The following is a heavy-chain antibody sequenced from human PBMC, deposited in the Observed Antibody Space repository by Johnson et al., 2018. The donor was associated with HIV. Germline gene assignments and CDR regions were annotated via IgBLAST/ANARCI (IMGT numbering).Heavy chain of an antibody. CDR3: AREGGGTMVDGFDI. CDR1: GFTFTDAW. D-gene: IGHD3-10*01. J-gene: IGHJ3*02. Sequence: VQLVESGGGVVQPGRSLRLSCAASGFTFTDAWMSWVRQAPGKGLEWVGRIKRKTDGGTTDYAAPVKGRFSIARDDSKNTVYLQMNSLRVEDTAVYYFAREGGGTMVDGFDIWGQGTMVTVSS. CDR2: IKRKTDGGTT. V-gene: IGHV3-15*01.